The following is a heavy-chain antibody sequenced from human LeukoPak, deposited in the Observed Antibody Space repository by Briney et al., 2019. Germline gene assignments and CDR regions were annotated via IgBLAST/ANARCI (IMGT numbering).Heavy chain of an antibody. CDR3: ARGFTWANFDP. V-gene: IGHV4-61*01. CDR1: GGSVSSGSYY. CDR2: IYHSGST. J-gene: IGHJ5*02. D-gene: IGHD3-16*01. Sequence: SETLSLTCSVSGGSVSSGSYYWSWLRQSPGQELEWIGYIYHSGSTNYNPSLKRRVTISVDTSKNQFSLKLSSVTAADTAVYYCARGFTWANFDPWGQGTLVTVSS.